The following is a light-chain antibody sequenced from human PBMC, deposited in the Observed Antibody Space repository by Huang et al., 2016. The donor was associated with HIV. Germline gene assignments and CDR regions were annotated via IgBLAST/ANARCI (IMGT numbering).Light chain of an antibody. Sequence: DIVMTQSPASLAVPLGERATSNVSCSQDCLRSSVIKNCLVWDLKKSGRLPCLLLYWASSRACGVPDRFRGGGLGTDCALTISRLQAEDVGVYYCQQYYSTPPSFGQGTRLEI. CDR3: QQYYSTPPS. CDR2: WAS. J-gene: IGKJ5*01. CDR1: QDCLRSSVIKNC. V-gene: IGKV4-1*01.